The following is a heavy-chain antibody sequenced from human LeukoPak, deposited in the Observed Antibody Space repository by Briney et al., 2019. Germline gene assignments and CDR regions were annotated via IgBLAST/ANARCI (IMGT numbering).Heavy chain of an antibody. CDR1: GGSISSYY. D-gene: IGHD6-19*01. J-gene: IGHJ4*02. CDR2: IYYSGST. V-gene: IGHV4-59*01. CDR3: ASQYSSGWYDY. Sequence: SETLSLTCTVSGGSISSYYWSWIRQPPGKGLEWIGYIYYSGSTNYNPSLKSRVTISVDTSKNQFSLKLSSVTAADTAVYYCASQYSSGWYDYWGRGTLVTVSS.